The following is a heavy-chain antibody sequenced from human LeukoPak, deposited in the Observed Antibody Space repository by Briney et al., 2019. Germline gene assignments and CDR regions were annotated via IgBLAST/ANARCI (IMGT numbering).Heavy chain of an antibody. Sequence: GRSLRLSRVVSGFTFSNAWMSWVSQAPGKGLEWVGRIKSKTDGGTTDYAAPVKGRFSISRDDSKNTLYLQMNSLKTEDTAVYYCTNGDSFDYWGQGTLVTVSS. CDR1: GFTFSNAW. CDR3: TNGDSFDY. J-gene: IGHJ4*02. V-gene: IGHV3-15*01. D-gene: IGHD4-17*01. CDR2: IKSKTDGGTT.